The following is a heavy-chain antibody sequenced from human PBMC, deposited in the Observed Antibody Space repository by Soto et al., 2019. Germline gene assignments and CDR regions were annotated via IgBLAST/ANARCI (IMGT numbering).Heavy chain of an antibody. CDR2: IYHSGST. CDR3: ARDVGYHYDGSPSGQFDF. V-gene: IGHV4-4*02. J-gene: IGHJ4*02. CDR1: GNSISSTNW. Sequence: SETLSLTCAVSGNSISSTNWCSWVRQSPGKGLEWIGEIYHSGSTNYNPSLKSRVTISVDKSKNQFSLKLSSVTAADTAVYYCARDVGYHYDGSPSGQFDFWGQGTLVTVSS. D-gene: IGHD3-22*01.